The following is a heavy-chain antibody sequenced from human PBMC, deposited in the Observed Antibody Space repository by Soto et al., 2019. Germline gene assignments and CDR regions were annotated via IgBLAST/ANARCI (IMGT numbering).Heavy chain of an antibody. CDR2: IYYSGTT. J-gene: IGHJ6*03. V-gene: IGHV4-39*01. D-gene: IGHD4-4*01. CDR3: ARLRGTSNYGYYYYYMDV. CDR1: GGSITSSSYY. Sequence: PSETLSLTCTVSGGSITSSSYYWGWIRQPPGKGLEWIGSIYYSGTTYYNPSLESRLTISVDTSKNQFSLKLNSVTAADTAVYYCARLRGTSNYGYYYYYMDVWGKGTTVTVSS.